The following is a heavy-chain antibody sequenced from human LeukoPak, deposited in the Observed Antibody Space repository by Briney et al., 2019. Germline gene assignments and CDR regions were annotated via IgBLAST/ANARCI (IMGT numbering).Heavy chain of an antibody. CDR2: IYYSGST. V-gene: IGHV4-61*01. J-gene: IGHJ6*02. D-gene: IGHD6-19*01. CDR3: ARAIHSVDYYYGMDV. Sequence: PSETLSLTCTVSGGSVSSGSYYWSWIRQPPGKGLEWIGYIYYSGSTNYNPSLKSRVTISVDTSKNQFSLKLSSVTAADTAVYYCARAIHSVDYYYGMDVWGQGTTVTVSS. CDR1: GGSVSSGSYY.